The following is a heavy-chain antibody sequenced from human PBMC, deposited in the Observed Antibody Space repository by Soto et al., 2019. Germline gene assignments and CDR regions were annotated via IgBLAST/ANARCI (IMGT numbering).Heavy chain of an antibody. J-gene: IGHJ4*02. CDR3: ARAGGTTVTEDY. Sequence: SETLSLTCTVSGGSISSYYWSWIRQPPGKGLEWIGYIYYSGSTNYNPSLKSRVTISVDTSKNQFSLKLSSVTAADTAVYYCARAGGTTVTEDYWGQGTLVTVS. CDR2: IYYSGST. D-gene: IGHD4-17*01. CDR1: GGSISSYY. V-gene: IGHV4-59*01.